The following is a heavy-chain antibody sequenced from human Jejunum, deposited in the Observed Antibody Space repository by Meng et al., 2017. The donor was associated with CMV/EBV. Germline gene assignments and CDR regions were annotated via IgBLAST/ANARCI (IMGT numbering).Heavy chain of an antibody. D-gene: IGHD2-2*01. CDR3: AKSLSSASWDY. CDR1: GFTFSSFG. Sequence: CVASGFTFSSFGMHWVRQAPGKGLEWVAFIRYDESIEYYAHSVKGRFTISRDNSENTLYLQMNSLRDEDMGVYYCAKSLSSASWDYWGQGTLVTVSS. J-gene: IGHJ4*02. V-gene: IGHV3-30*02. CDR2: IRYDESIE.